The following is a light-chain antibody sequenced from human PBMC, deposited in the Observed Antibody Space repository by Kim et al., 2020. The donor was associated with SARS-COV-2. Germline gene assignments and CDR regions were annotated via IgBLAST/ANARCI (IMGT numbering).Light chain of an antibody. CDR2: DAS. Sequence: EIVLTQSPATVSLSPGERATLSCRASQTFSSHLAWYQQKPGQSPRLLIYDASNRATGIPARISGSGSGTDFTLTISGLEPEDFAVYYCQHNKTFGQGTKVDIK. V-gene: IGKV3-11*01. CDR1: QTFSSH. CDR3: QHNKT. J-gene: IGKJ1*01.